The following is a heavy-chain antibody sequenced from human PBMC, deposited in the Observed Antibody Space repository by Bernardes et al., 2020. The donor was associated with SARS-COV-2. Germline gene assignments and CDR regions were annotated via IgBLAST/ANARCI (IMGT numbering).Heavy chain of an antibody. CDR2: IYWDDDK. D-gene: IGHD3-3*01. Sequence: SGPTLVKPTQTLTLTCTFSGFSLTTSGMGVGWIRQPPGKALEWLALIYWDDDKRYSPSLKSRLTITKDTSKNQVVLTMTNMDPVDTATYYCARWVGVFTRPWFDAWGEGILVTVSS. V-gene: IGHV2-5*02. CDR3: ARWVGVFTRPWFDA. CDR1: GFSLTTSGMG. J-gene: IGHJ5*02.